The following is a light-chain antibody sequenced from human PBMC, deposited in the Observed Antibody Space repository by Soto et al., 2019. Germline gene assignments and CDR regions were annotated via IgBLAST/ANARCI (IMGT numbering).Light chain of an antibody. J-gene: IGKJ1*01. CDR1: QSVTSSY. V-gene: IGKV3-20*01. Sequence: ELVLTQSPGTLSLSPGERPTLSCRASQSVTSSYLAWYQQKPGQAPRLLIYGTSNRATGIPDRFSGSGSGTDFTLTISSLEPEDFAVYYCQQYGRSGTFGQGTTVDIK. CDR2: GTS. CDR3: QQYGRSGT.